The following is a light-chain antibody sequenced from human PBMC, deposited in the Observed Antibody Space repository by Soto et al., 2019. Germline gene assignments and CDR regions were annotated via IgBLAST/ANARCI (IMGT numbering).Light chain of an antibody. CDR2: DTS. CDR1: TGAVTSSHY. V-gene: IGLV7-46*01. CDR3: LLSYGGADV. Sequence: QAVVTQEPSLTVSPGGTVTLTCGSSTGAVTSSHYPYWFQQKPGQAPRTLIYDTSNTHSWAPARFSGSLLGGKAALTLSGAQPEDEADYSCLLSYGGADVFGTGTKVTVL. J-gene: IGLJ1*01.